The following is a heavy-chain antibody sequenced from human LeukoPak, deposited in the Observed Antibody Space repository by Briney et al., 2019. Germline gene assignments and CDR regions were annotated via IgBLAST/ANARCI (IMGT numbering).Heavy chain of an antibody. V-gene: IGHV3-30*18. Sequence: PGRSLRLSCAASEFTVSSYGIHWVRQAPGKGLEWVAVISYDGSDKYYADSVKGRFTISRDNSKNTLYLQMNSLRAEDTAVYYCAKPSPGYSSGWPPSSYFDYWGQGTLVTVSS. CDR1: EFTVSSYG. CDR3: AKPSPGYSSGWPPSSYFDY. J-gene: IGHJ4*02. CDR2: ISYDGSDK. D-gene: IGHD6-19*01.